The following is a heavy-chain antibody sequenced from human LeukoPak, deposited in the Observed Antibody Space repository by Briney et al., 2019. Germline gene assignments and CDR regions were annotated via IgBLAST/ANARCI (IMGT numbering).Heavy chain of an antibody. J-gene: IGHJ4*02. CDR1: GFTVRSNY. CDR3: ARGPLRVGQWEYFDY. CDR2: IYSEDHT. D-gene: IGHD1-26*01. V-gene: IGHV3-66*02. Sequence: PGGSLRLSCAASGFTVRSNYMSWVRQAPGKGLECVSVIYSEDHTKYVDPVEGRFTISRDNSKNMVYLQMTSLRPEDAAVFYWARGPLRVGQWEYFDYWGQGALVTVSS.